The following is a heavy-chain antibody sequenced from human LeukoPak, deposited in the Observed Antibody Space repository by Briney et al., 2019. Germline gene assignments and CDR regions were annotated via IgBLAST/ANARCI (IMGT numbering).Heavy chain of an antibody. J-gene: IGHJ4*02. D-gene: IGHD5-12*01. Sequence: GGSLRLSCAASGFTFSSYGMLWVRQAPGKGLEWVAVIWYDGSNKYYADSVRGRFTISRDNSKNTLYLQMNSLRAEDTAVYYCARDLATINSYWGQGTLVTVSS. CDR2: IWYDGSNK. CDR1: GFTFSSYG. CDR3: ARDLATINSY. V-gene: IGHV3-33*01.